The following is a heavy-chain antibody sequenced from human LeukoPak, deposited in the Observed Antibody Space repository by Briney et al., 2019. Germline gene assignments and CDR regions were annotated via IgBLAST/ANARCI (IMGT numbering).Heavy chain of an antibody. CDR2: IKEDGSKK. CDR1: GCTFSEFW. Sequence: GGSLRLSCAASGCTFSEFWKSWVRQAPGKGLEWLANIKEDGSKKYYVDSVKGRFTISRDNAKNSLFLQMNSLRNEDTAVYYCVRDAVTAYWGQGTLVTVSS. CDR3: VRDAVTAY. D-gene: IGHD2-21*02. V-gene: IGHV3-7*01. J-gene: IGHJ4*02.